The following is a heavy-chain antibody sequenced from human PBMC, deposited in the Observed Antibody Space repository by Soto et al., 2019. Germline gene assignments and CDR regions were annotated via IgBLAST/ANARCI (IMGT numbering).Heavy chain of an antibody. CDR1: GFTFKAYG. CDR3: AKDMAAGGTGEDGFDV. D-gene: IGHD6-13*01. CDR2: ISYDGSKK. Sequence: QVQLVESGGGVVQPGRSLRLSCAASGFTFKAYGVHWVRQAPDKGLEWVAVISYDGSKKFYADSVKGRFTISRDNSNNMLYLQVNSLRAEDTATYYCAKDMAAGGTGEDGFDVWGQGTMVTVSS. V-gene: IGHV3-30*18. J-gene: IGHJ3*01.